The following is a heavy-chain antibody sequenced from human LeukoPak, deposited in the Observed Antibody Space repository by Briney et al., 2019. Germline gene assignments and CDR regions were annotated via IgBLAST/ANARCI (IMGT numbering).Heavy chain of an antibody. V-gene: IGHV4-30-4*07. Sequence: SETLSLTCAVSGGSISSGGYSWSWIRQPPGKGLEWIGYIYYSGSTYYNPSLKSRVTISVDTSKNQFSLKLSSVTAADTAAYYCARGEYDFWSGYYVGSYNWFDPWGQGTLVTVSS. J-gene: IGHJ5*02. CDR2: IYYSGST. D-gene: IGHD3-3*01. CDR1: GGSISSGGYS. CDR3: ARGEYDFWSGYYVGSYNWFDP.